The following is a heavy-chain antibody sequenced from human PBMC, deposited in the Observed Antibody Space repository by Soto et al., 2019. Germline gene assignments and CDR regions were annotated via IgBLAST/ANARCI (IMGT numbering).Heavy chain of an antibody. J-gene: IGHJ3*01. V-gene: IGHV1-69*10. Sequence: SVEVAFKASWDTSTNHSISVFLHSPGQGLEWMGGIIPLLGKPNYEEKFQGRVTINADKSTDTNYMEVSSLTYEDTAVYYCEKYSGQYKDVFDVWGQGTMVNVSS. D-gene: IGHD5-12*01. CDR2: IIPLLGKP. CDR3: EKYSGQYKDVFDV. CDR1: WDTSTNHS.